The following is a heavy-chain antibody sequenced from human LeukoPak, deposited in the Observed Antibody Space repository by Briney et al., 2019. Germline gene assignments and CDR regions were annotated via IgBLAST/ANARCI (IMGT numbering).Heavy chain of an antibody. J-gene: IGHJ4*02. CDR2: ISTSGSNM. CDR3: ARVVSENSGYQGY. Sequence: GGSLRLSCAASGFTFSDYYMSWIRQSPGNGLEWVSYISTSGSNMYYADSVKGRFTVSRDNAKNSLFLQMNSLRAEDTAVYYCARVVSENSGYQGYWGQGTLVTVSS. CDR1: GFTFSDYY. V-gene: IGHV3-11*04. D-gene: IGHD3-22*01.